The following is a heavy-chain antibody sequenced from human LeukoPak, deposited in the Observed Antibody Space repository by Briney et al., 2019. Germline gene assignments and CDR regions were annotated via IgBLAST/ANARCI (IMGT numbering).Heavy chain of an antibody. CDR1: GGSISSGGYC. V-gene: IGHV4-31*03. J-gene: IGHJ5*02. CDR3: ARATYYYDSSGYLAQNWFDP. CDR2: IYYSGST. D-gene: IGHD3-22*01. Sequence: SETLSLTCTVSGGSISSGGYCWSWIRQHPGKGLEWIGYIYYSGSTYYNPSLKSRVTISVDTSKNQFSLKLSSVTAADTAVYYCARATYYYDSSGYLAQNWFDPWGQGTLVTVSS.